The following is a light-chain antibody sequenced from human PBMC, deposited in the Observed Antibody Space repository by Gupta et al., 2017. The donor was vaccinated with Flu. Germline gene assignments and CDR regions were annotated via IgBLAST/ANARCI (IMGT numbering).Light chain of an antibody. Sequence: TQSQPSLSESGGDRGTSTCQESQDITTYLKGKHQRPGKAHKIMSYEEARLGPGVTSRVSGSGYGTDFSCTINSMMTEDVGKEYCQQFPGTFGQGTKMEIK. CDR3: QQFPGT. J-gene: IGKJ2*02. CDR2: EEA. CDR1: QDITTY. V-gene: IGKV1-33*01.